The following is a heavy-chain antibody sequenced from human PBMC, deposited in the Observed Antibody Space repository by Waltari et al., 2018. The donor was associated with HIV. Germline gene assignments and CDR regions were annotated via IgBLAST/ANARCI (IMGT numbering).Heavy chain of an antibody. CDR3: AKVGMTAVTSYAIDI. CDR2: SSLNSGTI. D-gene: IGHD4-17*01. CDR1: GFKFDDYA. V-gene: IGHV3-9*01. J-gene: IGHJ3*02. Sequence: EVQLVESGGGLVQPGGSLRLSCAASGFKFDDYAMHWVRQAPGNGVEWGAVSSLNSGTIGYADSVKGRFTIARDNAKNSLSLQMNSLRAEDTALYYCAKVGMTAVTSYAIDIWGQGTMVTVSS.